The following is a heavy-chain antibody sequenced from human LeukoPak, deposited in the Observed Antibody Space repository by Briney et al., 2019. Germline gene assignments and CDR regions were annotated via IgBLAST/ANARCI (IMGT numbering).Heavy chain of an antibody. CDR1: GGTFSSYA. J-gene: IGHJ4*02. V-gene: IGHV1-69*04. D-gene: IGHD4-17*01. Sequence: SVKVAWKASGGTFSSYAISWVRQAPGQGLEWMGRIIPILGIANYAQKFQGRVTITADKSTSTAYMELSSLRSEDTAVYYCASRVTTTAFDYWGQGTLVTVSS. CDR2: IIPILGIA. CDR3: ASRVTTTAFDY.